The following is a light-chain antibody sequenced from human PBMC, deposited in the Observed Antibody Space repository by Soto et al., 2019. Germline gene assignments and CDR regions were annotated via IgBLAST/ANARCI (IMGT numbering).Light chain of an antibody. CDR2: EVS. Sequence: QSVLTQPASVSGSPGQSITISCSGISPDFGVSWYQHFPGKAPKLIIFEVSTRPSGVSTRFSGSKSGNMAFLTISGLQTEDEGLYHCSSYSSTTTRFGGGTKVTVL. CDR3: SSYSSTTTR. J-gene: IGLJ2*01. V-gene: IGLV2-14*01. CDR1: SPDFG.